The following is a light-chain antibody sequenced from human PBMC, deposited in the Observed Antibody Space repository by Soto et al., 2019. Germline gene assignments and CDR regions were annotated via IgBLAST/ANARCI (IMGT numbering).Light chain of an antibody. CDR3: ISYTGSSTPRYV. J-gene: IGLJ1*01. CDR1: SSNIGSNT. V-gene: IGLV1-44*01. Sequence: QSVLTQPPSASGTPGQRVTISCSGSSSNIGSNTVNWYQQLPGTAPKLLIYSNNQRPSGVPDRFSGSKSGTSASLAISGLQSEDEADYYCISYTGSSTPRYVFGTGTKLTVL. CDR2: SNN.